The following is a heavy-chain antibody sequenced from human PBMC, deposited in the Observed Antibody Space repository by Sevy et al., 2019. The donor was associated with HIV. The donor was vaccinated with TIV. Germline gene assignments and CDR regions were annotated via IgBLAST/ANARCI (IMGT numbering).Heavy chain of an antibody. D-gene: IGHD3-22*01. CDR1: GFTFSSYS. Sequence: GGSLRLSCAASGFTFSSYSMNWVRQAPGKGLEWVSSISSSSSYIYYAESVKGRFTISRDNAKNSLYLQMNSLRAGDTAVYYCARDTTMRDAFDIWGQGTMVTVSS. J-gene: IGHJ3*02. CDR3: ARDTTMRDAFDI. V-gene: IGHV3-21*01. CDR2: ISSSSSYI.